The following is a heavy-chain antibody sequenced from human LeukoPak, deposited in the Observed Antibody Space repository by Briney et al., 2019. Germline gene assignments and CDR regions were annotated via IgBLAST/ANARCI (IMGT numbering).Heavy chain of an antibody. CDR2: INPNSGGT. CDR1: GHTFTGYY. CDR3: ASVSGYTNWFDP. Sequence: ASVKVSCKASGHTFTGYYMHWVRQAPGQGLEWMGWINPNSGGTNYAQKFQGRVTMTRDTSISTAYMELSRLRSDDTAVYYCASVSGYTNWFDPWGQGTLVTVSS. V-gene: IGHV1-2*02. D-gene: IGHD1-1*01. J-gene: IGHJ5*02.